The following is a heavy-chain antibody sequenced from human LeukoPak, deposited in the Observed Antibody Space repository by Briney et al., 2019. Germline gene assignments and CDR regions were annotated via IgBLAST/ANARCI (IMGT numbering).Heavy chain of an antibody. V-gene: IGHV5-51*01. J-gene: IGHJ4*02. D-gene: IGHD4-23*01. Sequence: GESLKISCKGSGYSFTTYWIAWVRQMPGKGLEWMGIIYPGDSDTRYSPSFQGQVTISADKSITTAYLQWSSLKTSDSALYYCARREGDYGGDSYYFDSWGQGTLVTVSS. CDR3: ARREGDYGGDSYYFDS. CDR1: GYSFTTYW. CDR2: IYPGDSDT.